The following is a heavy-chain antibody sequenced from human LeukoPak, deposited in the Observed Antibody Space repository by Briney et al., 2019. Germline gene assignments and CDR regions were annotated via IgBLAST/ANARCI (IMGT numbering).Heavy chain of an antibody. D-gene: IGHD2-8*01. CDR1: GGSISSGGYY. V-gene: IGHV4-31*03. J-gene: IGHJ2*01. CDR2: IYYSGST. CDR3: ARDSYCTNGVCYEGSGRPHWYFDL. Sequence: PSQTLSLTCIVSGGSISSGGYYWSWIRQHPGKGLEWIGYIYYSGSTYYNPSLKSRVTISVDTSKNQFSLKLSSVTAADTAVYYCARDSYCTNGVCYEGSGRPHWYFDLWGRGTLVTVSS.